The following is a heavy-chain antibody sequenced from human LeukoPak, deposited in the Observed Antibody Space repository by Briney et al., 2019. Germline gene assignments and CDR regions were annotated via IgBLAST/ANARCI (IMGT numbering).Heavy chain of an antibody. V-gene: IGHV1-69*04. CDR1: GGTFSSYA. CDR3: ARKATSSGVNYYGMDV. Sequence: ASVKVSCKASGGTFSSYAISWVRQAPGQGLEWMGRIIPILGIANYAQKFQGRVTITTDKSTSTAYMELSSLRSEDTAVYYCARKATSSGVNYYGMDVWGQGTTVTVSS. J-gene: IGHJ6*02. CDR2: IIPILGIA. D-gene: IGHD5-24*01.